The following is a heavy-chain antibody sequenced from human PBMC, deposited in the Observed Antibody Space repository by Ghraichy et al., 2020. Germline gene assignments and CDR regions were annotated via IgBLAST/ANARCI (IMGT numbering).Heavy chain of an antibody. J-gene: IGHJ2*01. V-gene: IGHV3-48*03. CDR2: ISGDSTTI. CDR3: ARDVGYCSGNNCPYWYFDL. D-gene: IGHD2-15*01. Sequence: LNISCAASGFTFRTYEMNWVRQAPGKGLEWISYISGDSTTIYYADSVKGRFTISRDNAKNSLYLQMSTLRAEDTAVYYCARDVGYCSGNNCPYWYFDLWGRGTLVTVSS. CDR1: GFTFRTYE.